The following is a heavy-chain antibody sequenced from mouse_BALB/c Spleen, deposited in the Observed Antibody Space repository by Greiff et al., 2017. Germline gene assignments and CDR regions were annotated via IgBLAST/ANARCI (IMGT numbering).Heavy chain of an antibody. CDR3: AGYGNLYYAMDY. V-gene: IGHV5-17*02. D-gene: IGHD2-1*01. CDR1: GFTFSSFG. J-gene: IGHJ4*01. Sequence: EVKLVESGGGLVQPGGSRKLSCAASGFTFSSFGMHWVRQAPEKGLEWVAYISSGSSTIYYADTVKGRFTISRDNPKNTLFLQMTSLRSEDTAMYYCAGYGNLYYAMDYWGQGTSVTVSS. CDR2: ISSGSSTI.